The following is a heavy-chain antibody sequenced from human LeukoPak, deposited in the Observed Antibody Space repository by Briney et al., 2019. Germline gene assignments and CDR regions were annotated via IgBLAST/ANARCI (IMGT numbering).Heavy chain of an antibody. CDR3: ARERITVAGPQDDY. J-gene: IGHJ4*02. CDR1: GFTFSDYY. Sequence: GGSLRLSCAASGFTFSDYYMSWIRQAPGKGLEWVSYISSSGTTIYYADSVKGRFTISRDNAENSLYLQMNSLRAEDTAVYYCARERITVAGPQDDYWGQGTLVTVSS. V-gene: IGHV3-11*04. D-gene: IGHD6-19*01. CDR2: ISSSGTTI.